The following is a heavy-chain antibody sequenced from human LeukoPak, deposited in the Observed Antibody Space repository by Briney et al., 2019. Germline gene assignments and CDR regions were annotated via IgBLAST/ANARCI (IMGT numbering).Heavy chain of an antibody. CDR3: AKDSRLQTFDY. CDR1: GFTFSSYG. D-gene: IGHD4-11*01. V-gene: IGHV3-30*18. CDR2: ISYDGSNK. Sequence: GGSLRLSCAASGFTFSSYGMHWVRQAPGKGLGWVAVISYDGSNKYYADSVKGRFTISRDNSKNTLYMQMNSLRAEDTAVYYCAKDSRLQTFDYWGQGTLVTVSS. J-gene: IGHJ4*02.